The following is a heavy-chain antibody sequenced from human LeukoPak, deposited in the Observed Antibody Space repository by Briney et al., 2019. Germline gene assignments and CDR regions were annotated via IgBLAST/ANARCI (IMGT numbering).Heavy chain of an antibody. CDR1: GFTFSSYW. D-gene: IGHD3-10*01. J-gene: IGHJ4*02. Sequence: PGGPLRLSCAASGFTFSSYWMHWVRQAPGKGLVWVSRINSDGSSTSYADSVKGRFTISRDNAKNTLYLQMNSLRAEDTAVYYCARPERSGSYNYWGQGTLVTVSS. V-gene: IGHV3-74*01. CDR2: INSDGSST. CDR3: ARPERSGSYNY.